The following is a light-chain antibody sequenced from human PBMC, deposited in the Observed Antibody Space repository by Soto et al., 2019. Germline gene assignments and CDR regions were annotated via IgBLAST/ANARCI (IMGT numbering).Light chain of an antibody. J-gene: IGKJ1*01. Sequence: ERVMMQSPATLSVSPGERATLSCRASESVSSGLAWYQQKPGQAPRLLIYGASSRATGIPARFSGSGSGTEFTLTISSLQSEDFAVYYCQQYNNWRWTFGQGTKVEIK. CDR3: QQYNNWRWT. V-gene: IGKV3-15*01. CDR1: ESVSSG. CDR2: GAS.